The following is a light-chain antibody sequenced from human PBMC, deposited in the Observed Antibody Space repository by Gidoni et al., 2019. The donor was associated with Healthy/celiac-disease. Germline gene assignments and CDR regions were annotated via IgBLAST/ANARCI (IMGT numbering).Light chain of an antibody. V-gene: IGKV1-12*01. CDR2: AAS. J-gene: IGKJ3*01. CDR3: QQANSFPPGLT. Sequence: DIQMTQSPSSVSASVGDRITITCRASQSISSWLAWYQQKPGQAPRLLIYAASSLQSGVPPRFSGSGFGTDFTLTISSLQPEDSATYYCQQANSFPPGLTFGPGTKVTIK. CDR1: QSISSW.